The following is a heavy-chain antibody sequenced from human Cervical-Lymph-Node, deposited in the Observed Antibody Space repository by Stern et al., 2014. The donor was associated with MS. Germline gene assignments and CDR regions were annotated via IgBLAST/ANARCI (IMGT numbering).Heavy chain of an antibody. CDR3: ARVLDAAIDY. J-gene: IGHJ4*02. D-gene: IGHD5-18*01. CDR1: GGSFSGYY. Sequence: QVQLQQWGAGLLKPSETLSLTCAVYGGSFSGYYWSWIRQPPGKGLEWIGEINHSGSTNYTPSLKSRVPISVDTSKNQFSLKLSSVTAADTAVYYCARVLDAAIDYWGQGTLVTVSS. CDR2: INHSGST. V-gene: IGHV4-34*01.